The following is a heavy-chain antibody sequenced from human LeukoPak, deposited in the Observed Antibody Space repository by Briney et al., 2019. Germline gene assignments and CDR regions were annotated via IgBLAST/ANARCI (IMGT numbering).Heavy chain of an antibody. CDR3: VGDSPEWHQPLDY. Sequence: GGSLRLSCTASGFSFSNYWMHWVRQAPGKGLVWVSRINSDGSTTTYADSVKGRFTISRDNAKNTQYLQMNSLRADDTAVYYCVGDSPEWHQPLDYWGQGTLVTVSS. J-gene: IGHJ4*02. V-gene: IGHV3-74*01. CDR2: INSDGSTT. D-gene: IGHD3-3*01. CDR1: GFSFSNYW.